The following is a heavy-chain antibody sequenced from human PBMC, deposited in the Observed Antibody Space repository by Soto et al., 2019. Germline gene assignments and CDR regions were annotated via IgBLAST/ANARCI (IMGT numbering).Heavy chain of an antibody. CDR3: ARISPSAAPIDNYYYYYYMDV. CDR2: ISAYNGNT. V-gene: IGHV1-18*01. Sequence: ASVKVSCKASGYTFTSYGISWVRQAPGQGLEWMGWISAYNGNTNYAQKLQGRVTMTTDTSTSTAYMELRSLRSDDTAVYYCARISPSAAPIDNYYYYYYMDVWGKGTTVTVSS. D-gene: IGHD1-1*01. J-gene: IGHJ6*03. CDR1: GYTFTSYG.